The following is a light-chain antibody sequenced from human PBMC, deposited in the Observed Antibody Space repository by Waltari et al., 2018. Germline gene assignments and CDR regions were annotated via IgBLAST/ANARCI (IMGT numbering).Light chain of an antibody. CDR3: QQSYTSPWT. J-gene: IGKJ1*01. V-gene: IGKV1-39*01. CDR2: ATS. CDR1: QSISTY. Sequence: DIQMTQSASTLSASVGDRVTNTCRASQSISTYLTWYQQIPGNAPKLLIYATSNLQSGVPSRFSGSGSGTHFTLTISSLQPEDFSIYYCQQSYTSPWTFGQGTRVEIK.